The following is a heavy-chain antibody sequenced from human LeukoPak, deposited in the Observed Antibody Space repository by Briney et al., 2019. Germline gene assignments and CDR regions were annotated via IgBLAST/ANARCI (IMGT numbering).Heavy chain of an antibody. Sequence: GTSLRLSCAASGFTFSSYGMHWVRQAPGKGLEWVAVIWYDGSEKYYADSVKGRFAISRDNSKNTLFLQMSSLTAEDTAVYYCARWSCDHWGQGTLVTVSS. CDR3: ARWSCDH. CDR1: GFTFSSYG. J-gene: IGHJ5*02. V-gene: IGHV3-33*01. CDR2: IWYDGSEK.